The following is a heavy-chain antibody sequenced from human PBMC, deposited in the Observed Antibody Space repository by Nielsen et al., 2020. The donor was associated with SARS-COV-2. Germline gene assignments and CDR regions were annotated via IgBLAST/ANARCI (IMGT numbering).Heavy chain of an antibody. V-gene: IGHV3-11*01. Sequence: GESLKISCAASGFTFSDYYMSWIRQAPGKGLEWVSYISSSGSTIYYADSVKGRFTISRDNAKNSLYLQMNSLRAEDTAVYYCAREGKWELFRIFDYWGQGTLVTVSS. CDR2: ISSSGSTI. CDR1: GFTFSDYY. J-gene: IGHJ4*02. D-gene: IGHD1-26*01. CDR3: AREGKWELFRIFDY.